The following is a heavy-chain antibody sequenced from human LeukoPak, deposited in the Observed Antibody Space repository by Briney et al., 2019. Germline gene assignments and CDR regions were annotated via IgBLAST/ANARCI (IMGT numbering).Heavy chain of an antibody. V-gene: IGHV5-51*01. CDR2: PGDSDT. D-gene: IGHD3-9*01. J-gene: IGHJ3*02. CDR3: ARSSYYDILTGYVGAFDI. Sequence: PGDSDTRYSPSFQGQVTISADKSISTAYLQWSSLKASDTAMYYCARSSYYDILTGYVGAFDIWGQGTMVTVSS.